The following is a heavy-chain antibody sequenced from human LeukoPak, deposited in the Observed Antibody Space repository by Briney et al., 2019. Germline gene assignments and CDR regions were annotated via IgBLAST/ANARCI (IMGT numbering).Heavy chain of an antibody. D-gene: IGHD6-6*01. V-gene: IGHV3-23*01. CDR2: ISISGENT. CDR3: ARLISTSSSRFSDY. J-gene: IGHJ4*02. CDR1: GFTFSSYA. Sequence: GGSLRLSCAASGFTFSSYAMSWVRQAPGKGLEWVSAISISGENTYYADSVKGRFTISRDTSRNTLYLQMHSLRAENTAVYYCARLISTSSSRFSDYWGQGTLVTVSS.